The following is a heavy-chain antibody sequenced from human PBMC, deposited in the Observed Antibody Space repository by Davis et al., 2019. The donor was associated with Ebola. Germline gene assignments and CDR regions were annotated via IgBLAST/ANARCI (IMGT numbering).Heavy chain of an antibody. CDR1: GYSFTSYW. D-gene: IGHD3-10*01. CDR3: ARQGIGGSCPMNWFDP. J-gene: IGHJ5*02. V-gene: IGHV5-51*01. CDR2: IYPGDSDT. Sequence: KVSCKGSGYSFTSYWIGWVRQMPGKGLEWMGIIYPGDSDTRYSPSFQGQVTISAEKSISTAYLQWSSLKASDTAMYYCARQGIGGSCPMNWFDPWGQGTLVTVSS.